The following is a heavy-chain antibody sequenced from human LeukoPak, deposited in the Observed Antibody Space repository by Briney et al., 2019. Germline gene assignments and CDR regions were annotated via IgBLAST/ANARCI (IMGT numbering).Heavy chain of an antibody. CDR1: GYTFTSYA. D-gene: IGHD2-21*02. Sequence: ASVKVSCKASGYTFTSYAMHWVRQAPGQRLEWIGWINAGNGNTKYSQKFQGRVTITRDTSASTAYMELSSLRSEDTAVYYCARPYCGGDCYEFDYWGQGTLVTVSS. V-gene: IGHV1-3*01. CDR3: ARPYCGGDCYEFDY. CDR2: INAGNGNT. J-gene: IGHJ4*02.